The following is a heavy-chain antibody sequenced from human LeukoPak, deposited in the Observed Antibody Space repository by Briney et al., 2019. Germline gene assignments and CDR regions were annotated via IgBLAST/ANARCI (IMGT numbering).Heavy chain of an antibody. CDR3: ASGSNPAYVDTAMGSPPYYMDV. J-gene: IGHJ6*03. D-gene: IGHD5-18*01. CDR1: GGTFSSYA. V-gene: IGHV1-69*13. CDR2: IIPIFGTA. Sequence: SVKVSCKASGGTFSSYAISWVRQAPGQGLEWMGGIIPIFGTANYAQKFQGRVTITADESTSTAYVELSSLRSEDTAVYYCASGSNPAYVDTAMGSPPYYMDVWGKGTTVTISS.